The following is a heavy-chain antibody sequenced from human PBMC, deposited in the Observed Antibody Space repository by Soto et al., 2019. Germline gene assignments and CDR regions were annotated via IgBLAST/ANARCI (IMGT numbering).Heavy chain of an antibody. CDR1: GYTFTSYA. D-gene: IGHD3-3*01. CDR2: INDGNGNT. J-gene: IGHJ4*02. V-gene: IGHV1-3*01. CDR3: ARSDYDFRSGYMGNY. Sequence: QVQLVQSGAEVKKPGASVKVSCTASGYTFTSYAMHWVRQAPGQRLEWMGWINDGNGNTKYSQKFQGRVTITRDTSASTDDMELSSLRAEDTAVYYCARSDYDFRSGYMGNYWGQGTLVTVSS.